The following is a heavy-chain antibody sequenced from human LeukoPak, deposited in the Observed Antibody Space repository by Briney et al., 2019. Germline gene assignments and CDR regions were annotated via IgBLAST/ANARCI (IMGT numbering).Heavy chain of an antibody. J-gene: IGHJ2*01. V-gene: IGHV1-2*02. D-gene: IGHD3-22*01. CDR2: INPNSGGT. Sequence: ASVKVSCKASGYTFTGYYMHWVRQAPGQGLEWMGWINPNSGGTNYAQKFQGRVTMTRDTSISTAYMELSSLRSEDTAVYYCARRRNPNYYDSSVAAYFDLWGRGTLVTVSS. CDR1: GYTFTGYY. CDR3: ARRRNPNYYDSSVAAYFDL.